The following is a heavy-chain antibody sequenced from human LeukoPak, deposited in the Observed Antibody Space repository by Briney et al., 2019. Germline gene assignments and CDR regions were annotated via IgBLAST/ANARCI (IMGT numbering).Heavy chain of an antibody. CDR2: IKQDRSEK. CDR3: ARDSLRFGELLGSDY. V-gene: IGHV3-7*01. CDR1: GFTFSNYW. J-gene: IGHJ4*02. Sequence: GGSLRLSCAASGFTFSNYWMSWVRQAPGKGLEWVANIKQDRSEKYYVDSVKGRFTIFRDNAKNSLYLQMNSLRAEDTAVYYCARDSLRFGELLGSDYWGQGTLVTVSS. D-gene: IGHD3-10*01.